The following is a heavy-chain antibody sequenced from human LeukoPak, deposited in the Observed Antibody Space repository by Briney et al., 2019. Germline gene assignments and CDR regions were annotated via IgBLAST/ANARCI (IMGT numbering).Heavy chain of an antibody. J-gene: IGHJ4*02. Sequence: GGSLRLSCAASGFTFSNYWMSWVRQAPGKGLEWVADIKKDGSDRYHVDSVKGRFTISRDNAKNSLYLQMNSLRAEDTAVYYCAKDRAWLQFDYWGQGTLVTVST. CDR1: GFTFSNYW. CDR2: IKKDGSDR. CDR3: AKDRAWLQFDY. V-gene: IGHV3-7*04. D-gene: IGHD5-24*01.